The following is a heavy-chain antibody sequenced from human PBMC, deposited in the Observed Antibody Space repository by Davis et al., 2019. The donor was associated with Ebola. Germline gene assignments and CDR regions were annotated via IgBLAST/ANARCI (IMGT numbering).Heavy chain of an antibody. V-gene: IGHV3-49*04. CDR1: GFTFGDYA. D-gene: IGHD6-19*01. J-gene: IGHJ5*02. CDR3: TRAGQWLDNWFDP. CDR2: IRSTAYGGTT. Sequence: GGSLRLSCTASGFTFGDYAMSWVRQAPGKGLEWVGFIRSTAYGGTTEYAASVKGRFTISRDDSKSTAYLQMNSLKTEDTAVYYCTRAGQWLDNWFDPWGQGTLVTVSS.